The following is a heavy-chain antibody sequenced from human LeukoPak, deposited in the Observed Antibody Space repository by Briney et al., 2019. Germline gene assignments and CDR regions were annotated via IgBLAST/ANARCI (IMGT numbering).Heavy chain of an antibody. J-gene: IGHJ6*02. CDR2: ISYDGSNK. CDR3: AKENYDILTGPYYYGMDV. V-gene: IGHV3-30*18. CDR1: GFTFSSYG. Sequence: GGSLRLSCAASGFTFSSYGMHWVRQAPGKGLEWVAVISYDGSNKYYADSVEGRFTISRDNSKNTLYLQMNSLRAEDTAVYYCAKENYDILTGPYYYGMDVWGQGTTVTVSS. D-gene: IGHD3-9*01.